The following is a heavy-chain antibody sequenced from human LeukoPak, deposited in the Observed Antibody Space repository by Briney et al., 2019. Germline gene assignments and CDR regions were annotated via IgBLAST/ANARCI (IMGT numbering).Heavy chain of an antibody. Sequence: SETLSLTCAVSGGSISSGGYSWSWIRQPPGTGLEWIGYIYHSGSTYYNPSLKSRVTISVDRSKNQFSLKLSSVTAADTAVYYCARAYGDADYFDYWGQGTLVTVSS. V-gene: IGHV4-30-2*01. CDR2: IYHSGST. D-gene: IGHD4-17*01. J-gene: IGHJ4*02. CDR3: ARAYGDADYFDY. CDR1: GGSISSGGYS.